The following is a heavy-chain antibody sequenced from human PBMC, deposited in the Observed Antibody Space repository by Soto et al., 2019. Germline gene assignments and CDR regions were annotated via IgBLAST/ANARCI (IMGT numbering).Heavy chain of an antibody. Sequence: PGESLKISCKGSGYSFTNYWIHWVRQMPGKGLEWMGRIDPSDSQTNYSPSFQGHVTISADKSISTAYLQWSSLKASDTALYYCAKLGSRIWTDDFWGQGILVTVSS. D-gene: IGHD6-13*01. V-gene: IGHV5-10-1*01. CDR3: AKLGSRIWTDDF. CDR2: IDPSDSQT. CDR1: GYSFTNYW. J-gene: IGHJ4*02.